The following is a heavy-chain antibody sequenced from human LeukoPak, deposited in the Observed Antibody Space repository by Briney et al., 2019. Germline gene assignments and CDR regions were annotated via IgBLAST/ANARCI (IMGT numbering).Heavy chain of an antibody. V-gene: IGHV3-74*01. D-gene: IGHD6-13*01. CDR3: ARGAAGTNDAFDI. CDR2: INSDGSST. CDR1: GFTFSSYW. Sequence: GGSLRLSCAASGFTFSSYWMHWVRQAPGKGLVWVSRINSDGSSTSYADSVKGRFTISRDNSKNTLYLQMNSLRAEDTAVYYCARGAAGTNDAFDIWGQGTMVTVSS. J-gene: IGHJ3*02.